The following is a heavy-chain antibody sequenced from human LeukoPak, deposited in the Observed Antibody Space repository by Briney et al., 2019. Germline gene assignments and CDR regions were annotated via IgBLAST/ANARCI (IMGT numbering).Heavy chain of an antibody. Sequence: SGGSLRLSCAASGFTFSNYAMHWVRQPPGKGREYVSAITSNGGSTYYANSLKGRFTVSRDNYKNTLYLQVGSLRTEDMAVYYCARGGSSSGLDYWGQGTLVTVSS. J-gene: IGHJ4*02. D-gene: IGHD6-6*01. V-gene: IGHV3-64*01. CDR1: GFTFSNYA. CDR2: ITSNGGST. CDR3: ARGGSSSGLDY.